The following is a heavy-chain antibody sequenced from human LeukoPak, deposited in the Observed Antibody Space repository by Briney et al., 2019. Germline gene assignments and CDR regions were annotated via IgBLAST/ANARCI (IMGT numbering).Heavy chain of an antibody. CDR3: ALLGGTPPFDY. J-gene: IGHJ4*02. D-gene: IGHD1-1*01. Sequence: ASVKLSCKASGSTFTSSGISSVRQAPGQGLEWMGWISAYNGNTNYAQKLQGRVTMTTDTSTSTAYMELRSLRSDDTAVYYCALLGGTPPFDYWGQGTLVTVSS. V-gene: IGHV1-18*04. CDR1: GSTFTSSG. CDR2: ISAYNGNT.